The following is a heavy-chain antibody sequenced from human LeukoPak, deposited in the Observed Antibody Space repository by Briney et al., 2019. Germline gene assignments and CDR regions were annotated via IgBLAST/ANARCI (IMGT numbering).Heavy chain of an antibody. Sequence: AGSLRLSCAPSGFTPGINYMSWVRPAPRKWMEWDSCINSGDTTYYADSVKGRFTISRDNSKNTLYLQMSSLRAEETAVYYCARTVGAVAGTFDYWGQGTLVTVSS. CDR1: GFTPGINY. D-gene: IGHD6-19*01. CDR2: INSGDTT. J-gene: IGHJ4*02. V-gene: IGHV3-53*01. CDR3: ARTVGAVAGTFDY.